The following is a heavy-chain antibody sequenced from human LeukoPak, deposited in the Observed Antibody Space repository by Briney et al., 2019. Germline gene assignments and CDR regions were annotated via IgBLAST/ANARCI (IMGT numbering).Heavy chain of an antibody. D-gene: IGHD3-22*01. V-gene: IGHV1-69*13. CDR2: IIPIFGTA. Sequence: GASVKVSCKASGYTFTSYGISWVRQAPGQGLEWMGGIIPIFGTANYAQKFQGRVTITADESTSTAYMELSSLRSEDTAVYYCTYYYDSSGYFGHWGQGTLVTVSS. CDR1: GYTFTSYG. CDR3: TYYYDSSGYFGH. J-gene: IGHJ4*02.